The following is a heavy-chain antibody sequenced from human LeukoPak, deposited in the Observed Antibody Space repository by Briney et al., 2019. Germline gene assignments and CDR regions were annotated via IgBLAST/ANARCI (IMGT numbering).Heavy chain of an antibody. CDR2: ISAYNGNT. CDR3: ARGPTYYDFWSGDAFDI. V-gene: IGHV1-18*04. CDR1: GYTFTGYY. D-gene: IGHD3-3*01. J-gene: IGHJ3*02. Sequence: ASVKVSCKASGYTFTGYYMHWVRQAPGQGLEWMGWISAYNGNTNYAQKLQGRVTMTTDTSTSTAYMELRSLRSDDTAVYYCARGPTYYDFWSGDAFDIWGQGTMVTVSS.